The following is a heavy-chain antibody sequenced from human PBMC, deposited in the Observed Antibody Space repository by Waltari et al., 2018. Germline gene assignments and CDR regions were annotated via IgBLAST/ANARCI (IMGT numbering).Heavy chain of an antibody. CDR3: ARDYCDRTNCHGMDV. J-gene: IGHJ6*02. Sequence: QVQLVESGGGVVRPGRSLRLSGEASEFPFSSYAMHWVRQAPGKGLEWVAVISYNGRNIYYVDSVKGRFTISRDNSKKTLYMQMNSLRAEDTAVYYCARDYCDRTNCHGMDVWGQGTTVTVSS. CDR1: EFPFSSYA. V-gene: IGHV3-30*04. D-gene: IGHD3-22*01. CDR2: ISYNGRNI.